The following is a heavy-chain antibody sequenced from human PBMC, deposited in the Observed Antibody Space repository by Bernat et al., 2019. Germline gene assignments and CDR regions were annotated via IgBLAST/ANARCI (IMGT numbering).Heavy chain of an antibody. CDR3: ARIASDCSSTSCYAFDY. CDR1: GYSFTSYW. Sequence: EVQLVQSGAEVKKPGESLKISCKGSGYSFTSYWIGWVRQMPGKGLEWMGIIYPGDSDTRYSPSFQGQVTISADKSISTAYLQWSSLKASDTAVYYCARIASDCSSTSCYAFDYWGQGTLVTVSS. J-gene: IGHJ4*02. V-gene: IGHV5-51*01. CDR2: IYPGDSDT. D-gene: IGHD2-2*01.